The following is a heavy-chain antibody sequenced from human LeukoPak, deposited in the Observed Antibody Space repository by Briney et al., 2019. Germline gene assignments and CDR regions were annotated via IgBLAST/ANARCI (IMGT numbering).Heavy chain of an antibody. CDR2: IYPDDSDS. D-gene: IGHD1/OR15-1a*01. Sequence: GESLKISCETSGYSFTTYWIGWVRQMPGTGLEWVGAIYPDDSDSRYSPSFQGQVVISADRSIRTAYLQWNSLKTSDTAMYYCVRQRGSSGTNKHFDPRGQGTLVTVSS. V-gene: IGHV5-51*01. CDR1: GYSFTTYW. J-gene: IGHJ5*02. CDR3: VRQRGSSGTNKHFDP.